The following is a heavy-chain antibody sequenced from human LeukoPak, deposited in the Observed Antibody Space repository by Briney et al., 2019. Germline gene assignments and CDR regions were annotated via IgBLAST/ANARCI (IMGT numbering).Heavy chain of an antibody. CDR2: ISSSGSTI. CDR1: GFTFSDYC. D-gene: IGHD5-18*01. Sequence: GGSLRLSCAASGFTFSDYCMSWIRQAPGKGLEWVSYISSSGSTIYYADSVKGRFTISRDNAKTSLYLQMNSLRAEDTAVYYCARDLSGVRGYTYGRGIDYWGQGTLVTVSS. V-gene: IGHV3-11*04. CDR3: ARDLSGVRGYTYGRGIDY. J-gene: IGHJ4*02.